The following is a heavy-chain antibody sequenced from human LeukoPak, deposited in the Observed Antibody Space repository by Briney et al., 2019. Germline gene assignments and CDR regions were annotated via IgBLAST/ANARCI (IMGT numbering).Heavy chain of an antibody. D-gene: IGHD3-10*01. Sequence: GASVKVSCKASGYTFTGYYMHWVRQAPGQGLERMGWINPNSGGTNYAQKFQGRVTMARDTSISTAYMELSRLRSDDTAVYYCARDLWFGELLVDVWGKGTTVTVSS. V-gene: IGHV1-2*02. J-gene: IGHJ6*04. CDR3: ARDLWFGELLVDV. CDR2: INPNSGGT. CDR1: GYTFTGYY.